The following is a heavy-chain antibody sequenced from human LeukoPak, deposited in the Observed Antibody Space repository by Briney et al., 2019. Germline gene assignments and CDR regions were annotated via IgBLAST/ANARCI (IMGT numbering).Heavy chain of an antibody. CDR3: AKDGPPDNYYYMDV. D-gene: IGHD3/OR15-3a*01. J-gene: IGHJ6*03. CDR2: IKQDGSEK. CDR1: GFTFSSYW. V-gene: IGHV3-7*01. Sequence: PGGSLRLSCAASGFTFSSYWMSWVRQAPGKGLEWVANIKQDGSEKYYVDPVKGRFTISRDNAKNSLYLQMNSLGAEDTAAYYCAKDGPPDNYYYMDVWGKGTTVIASS.